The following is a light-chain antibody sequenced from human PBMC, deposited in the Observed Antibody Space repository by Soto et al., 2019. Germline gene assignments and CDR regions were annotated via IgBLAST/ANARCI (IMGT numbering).Light chain of an antibody. Sequence: QSALTQPPSASGSPGQSVTISCTGTSSDVGVYNSVSWYQQHPGKAPQLMIYEVSKRPSGVPDRFSGSRSGNTASLTVSGLQAEDEADYYCSSYAGSNNLEVFGTGTKLTVL. CDR3: SSYAGSNNLEV. CDR2: EVS. V-gene: IGLV2-8*01. CDR1: SSDVGVYNS. J-gene: IGLJ1*01.